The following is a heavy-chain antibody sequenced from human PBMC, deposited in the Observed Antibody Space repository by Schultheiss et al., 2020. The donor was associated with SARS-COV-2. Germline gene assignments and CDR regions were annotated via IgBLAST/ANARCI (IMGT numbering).Heavy chain of an antibody. J-gene: IGHJ5*02. D-gene: IGHD3-16*01. CDR3: ARAPGGGGNWFDP. CDR1: GYTFTSYG. Sequence: SVKVSCKASGYTFTSYGISWVRQAPGQGLEWMGGSIPIFGTANHAQKFQGRVTMTRDTSTTTVHMELSSLTSEDTAVYYCARAPGGGGNWFDPWGQGTLVTVSS. V-gene: IGHV1-69*05. CDR2: SIPIFGTA.